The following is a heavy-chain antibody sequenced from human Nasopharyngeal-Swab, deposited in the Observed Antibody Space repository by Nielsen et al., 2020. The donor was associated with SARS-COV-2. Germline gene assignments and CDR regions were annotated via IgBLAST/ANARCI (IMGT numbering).Heavy chain of an antibody. CDR3: ARSVGSYYGQGAFDI. D-gene: IGHD1-26*01. CDR1: GFTFGDYA. V-gene: IGHV3-49*01. J-gene: IGHJ3*02. CDR2: IRSTTYGGAP. Sequence: GESLKISCTTSGFTFGDYAMSWFRQAPGKGLEWVAFIRSTTYGGAPEYAASVKGRFTISRDGAESIAYLQMNSLQIEDTAVYYCARSVGSYYGQGAFDIWGQGTMVTVSS.